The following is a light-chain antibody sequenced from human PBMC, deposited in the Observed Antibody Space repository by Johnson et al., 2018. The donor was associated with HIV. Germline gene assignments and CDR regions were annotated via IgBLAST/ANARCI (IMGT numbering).Light chain of an antibody. Sequence: QSVLTQPPSVSAAPGQKVTISCSGSSSDMGNYAVSWYQQLPGTAPKLLIYENNKRPSGIPGRFSGSKSGTSATLGITGLQTGDEADYYCGTWDSSLSSYVFGIGTKVTVL. CDR3: GTWDSSLSSYV. V-gene: IGLV1-51*02. J-gene: IGLJ1*01. CDR2: ENN. CDR1: SSDMGNYA.